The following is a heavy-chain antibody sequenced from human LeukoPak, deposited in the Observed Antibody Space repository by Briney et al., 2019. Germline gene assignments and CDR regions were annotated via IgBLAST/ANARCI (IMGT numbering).Heavy chain of an antibody. D-gene: IGHD6-19*01. CDR1: GYTFTSYY. J-gene: IGHJ4*02. V-gene: IGHV1-46*01. CDR3: AREKGSLIAVAGLAFDY. CDR2: INPSGGST. Sequence: GASVKVSCKASGYTFTSYYMHWVRQAPGQGLEWMGIINPSGGSTSYAQKFQGRVTMTRDTSTSTVYMELCSLRSEDTAVYYCAREKGSLIAVAGLAFDYWGQGTLVTVSS.